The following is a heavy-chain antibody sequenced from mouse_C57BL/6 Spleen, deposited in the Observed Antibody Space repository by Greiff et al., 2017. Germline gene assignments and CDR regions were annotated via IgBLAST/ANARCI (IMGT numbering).Heavy chain of an antibody. V-gene: IGHV5-17*01. Sequence: EVQLVESGGGLVKPGGSLRLSCAASGFTFSDYGMHWVRQAPGKGLEWVAYISSGSSTIYYADTVKGRFTFSRDNAKNTRFLQMTSLRSEDAARYYCASDYYGSFDYWGQGTTLTVSS. CDR2: ISSGSSTI. CDR3: ASDYYGSFDY. J-gene: IGHJ2*01. D-gene: IGHD1-1*01. CDR1: GFTFSDYG.